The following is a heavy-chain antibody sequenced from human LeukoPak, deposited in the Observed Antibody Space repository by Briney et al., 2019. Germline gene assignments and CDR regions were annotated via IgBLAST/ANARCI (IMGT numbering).Heavy chain of an antibody. D-gene: IGHD2-15*01. J-gene: IGHJ4*02. Sequence: QPGRSLRLSCAASGFTFSSYAMHWVRQAPGKGLEWVAVISYDGSNKYYADSVKGRFTISRDNSKNTLYLQMNSLRAEDTAVYYCARDFSSLLRTFDYWGQGTLVTVSS. CDR3: ARDFSSLLRTFDY. CDR2: ISYDGSNK. V-gene: IGHV3-30-3*01. CDR1: GFTFSSYA.